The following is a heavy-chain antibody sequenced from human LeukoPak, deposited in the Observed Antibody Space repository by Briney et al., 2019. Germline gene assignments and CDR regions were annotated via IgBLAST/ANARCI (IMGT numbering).Heavy chain of an antibody. CDR2: MNPNSGNT. CDR3: ARGPKWTGSYYYFDY. D-gene: IGHD1-26*01. V-gene: IGHV1-8*01. Sequence: ASVKVSCKTSGYIFPSYAINWVRQATGQGLEWMGWMNPNSGNTGYTQKFQGRVTISRNTSITTAYMELSSLRSEDTGVYYCARGPKWTGSYYYFDYWGQGTLVTVSS. CDR1: GYIFPSYA. J-gene: IGHJ4*02.